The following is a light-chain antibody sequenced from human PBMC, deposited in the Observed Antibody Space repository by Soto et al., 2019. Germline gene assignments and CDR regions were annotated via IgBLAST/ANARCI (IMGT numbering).Light chain of an antibody. CDR1: QSVRSS. CDR3: QQRSSWHWT. J-gene: IGKJ1*01. Sequence: EILLTQSPATLSLSPGERATLSCRASQSVRSSLAWYQQKPGQAPRLLIYDASTRATGIPGRFSGSGSGTDFTLTISNLEPEDFAVYYCQQRSSWHWTFGQGAKVEIK. V-gene: IGKV3-11*01. CDR2: DAS.